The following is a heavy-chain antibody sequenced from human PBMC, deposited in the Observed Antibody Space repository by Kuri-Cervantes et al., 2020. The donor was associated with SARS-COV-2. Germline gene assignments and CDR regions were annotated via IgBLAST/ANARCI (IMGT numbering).Heavy chain of an antibody. Sequence: GESLKISCAASGFTFSSYGMHWVRQAPGKGLEWVAVISYDGSNKYYADSVKGRFTISRDNAKNTLYLQMNSPRAEDTAVYYCATLIEMATVTFDYWGQGTLVTVSS. CDR3: ATLIEMATVTFDY. CDR1: GFTFSSYG. V-gene: IGHV3-30*03. J-gene: IGHJ4*02. D-gene: IGHD5-24*01. CDR2: ISYDGSNK.